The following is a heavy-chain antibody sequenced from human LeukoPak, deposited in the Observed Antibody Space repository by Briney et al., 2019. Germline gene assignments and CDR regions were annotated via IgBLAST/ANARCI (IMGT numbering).Heavy chain of an antibody. V-gene: IGHV4-31*03. Sequence: SETLSLTCTVSGGSISSGGYYWSWIRQHPGKGLEWIGYIYYSGSTYYNPSLKSRVTISVDTSKNQFSLKLSSVTAADTAVYYCARRGACSSTSCSRYMDVWGKGTTVTVSS. CDR2: IYYSGST. D-gene: IGHD2-2*01. CDR1: GGSISSGGYY. CDR3: ARRGACSSTSCSRYMDV. J-gene: IGHJ6*03.